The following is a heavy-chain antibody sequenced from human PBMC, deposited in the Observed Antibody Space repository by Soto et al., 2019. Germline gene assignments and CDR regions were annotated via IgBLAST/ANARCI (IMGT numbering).Heavy chain of an antibody. CDR3: TPLALKYSSGWYEFSE. Sequence: EVQLVESGGGLVKPGGSLRLSCAASGFTFSNVWMNWVRQAPGKGLEWVGRIKSKTDGGTTEYAAPVKGRFTISRDDSKNTLYLQMNSLKTEDTAVYYCTPLALKYSSGWYEFSEWGQGTLVTVCS. J-gene: IGHJ4*02. CDR1: GFTFSNVW. D-gene: IGHD6-19*01. CDR2: IKSKTDGGTT. V-gene: IGHV3-15*07.